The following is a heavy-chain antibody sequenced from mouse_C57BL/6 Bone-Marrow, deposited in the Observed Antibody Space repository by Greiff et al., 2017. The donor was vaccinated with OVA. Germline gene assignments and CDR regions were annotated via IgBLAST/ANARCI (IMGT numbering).Heavy chain of an antibody. J-gene: IGHJ2*01. D-gene: IGHD1-1*01. Sequence: VQLQQSGAELVKPGASVKLSCKASGYTFTEYTIHWVKQRPGQGLEWIGWFYPGSGSIKYNEKFKDKATLTADKSSSTVYMELSRLTSEDSAVYFCARDEGGFLLRYYYFDYWGQGTTLTVSS. CDR3: ARDEGGFLLRYYYFDY. V-gene: IGHV1-62-2*01. CDR1: GYTFTEYT. CDR2: FYPGSGSI.